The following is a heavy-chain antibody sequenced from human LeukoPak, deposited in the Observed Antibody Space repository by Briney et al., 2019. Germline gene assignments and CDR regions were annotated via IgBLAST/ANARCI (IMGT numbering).Heavy chain of an antibody. Sequence: ASVKVSCKASRYTFSSYDINWVRQATGQGLEWMGWMNPNSGNTGYAQKFQGRVTMTRNASISTAYMDLSSLRSEDTAVYYCARRYCSSASCHYFDYWGQGTLVTVS. J-gene: IGHJ4*02. CDR3: ARRYCSSASCHYFDY. CDR2: MNPNSGNT. V-gene: IGHV1-8*01. D-gene: IGHD2-2*01. CDR1: RYTFSSYD.